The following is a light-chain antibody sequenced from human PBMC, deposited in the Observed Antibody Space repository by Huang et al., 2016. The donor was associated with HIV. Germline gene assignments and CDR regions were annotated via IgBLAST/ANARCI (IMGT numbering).Light chain of an antibody. Sequence: DIQMTQSPSTLSASVGDRVTITCRPSRSISSWLAWYQQKPGKAPKLLIYDASTLESGVPSRFSGSGSGTEFALTISSLQPDDFTTYYCQQYNSYPYTFGQGTKLEIK. CDR2: DAS. CDR1: RSISSW. V-gene: IGKV1-5*01. J-gene: IGKJ2*01. CDR3: QQYNSYPYT.